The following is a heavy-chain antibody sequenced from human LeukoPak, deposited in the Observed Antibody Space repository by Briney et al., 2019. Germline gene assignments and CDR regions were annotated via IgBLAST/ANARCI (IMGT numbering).Heavy chain of an antibody. J-gene: IGHJ4*02. CDR2: ISYSGTT. CDR3: ARQRLLGDYFGS. D-gene: IGHD2/OR15-2a*01. V-gene: IGHV4-39*01. Sequence: SETLSLTCTVSDGSIASSFYYWGWIRQPPGKGLQWIGTISYSGTTDYNPSLKNRVTVSIDTSKDHFSLKLTSVTAADSAVYYCARQRLLGDYFGSWGQGALVTVFS. CDR1: DGSIASSFYY.